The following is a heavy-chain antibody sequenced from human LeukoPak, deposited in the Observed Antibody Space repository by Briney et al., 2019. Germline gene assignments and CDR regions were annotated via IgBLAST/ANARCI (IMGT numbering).Heavy chain of an antibody. Sequence: PGGSLTLSCAASGFTFSSYEMNWVRQAQGKGLEWVSAISGSDGSTYYADSVKGRFNISRDNSKNTLYLQMNSLRAEDTAVYYCAKDLLRYASDIWGEGTMVTVSS. V-gene: IGHV3-23*01. CDR3: AKDLLRYASDI. J-gene: IGHJ3*02. CDR2: ISGSDGST. D-gene: IGHD2-15*01. CDR1: GFTFSSYE.